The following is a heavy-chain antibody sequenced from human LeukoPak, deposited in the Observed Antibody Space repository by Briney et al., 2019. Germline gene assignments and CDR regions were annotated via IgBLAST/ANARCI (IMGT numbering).Heavy chain of an antibody. V-gene: IGHV5-51*01. CDR3: ARGDWKTLSATWDTWFDP. D-gene: IGHD1-1*01. Sequence: GESLKISCRGSAYSFSTYWIAWVRQMPGKGLEWMGLIYPDDSNTRYNPSFQGQVTMSADKSINTLYLQWSSLKASDTATYYCARGDWKTLSATWDTWFDPWGQGTLVIVSS. J-gene: IGHJ5*02. CDR1: AYSFSTYW. CDR2: IYPDDSNT.